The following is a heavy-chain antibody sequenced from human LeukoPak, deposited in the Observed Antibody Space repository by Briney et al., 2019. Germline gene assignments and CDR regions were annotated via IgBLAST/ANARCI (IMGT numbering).Heavy chain of an antibody. J-gene: IGHJ6*02. D-gene: IGHD5-18*01. V-gene: IGHV3-11*06. CDR3: AKDSVVLGCSYGSARRYYYYYGMDV. CDR1: GFTFSDYY. Sequence: GGSLRLSCAASGFTFSDYYMSWIRQAPGKGLEWVSSISSSSSYIYYADSVKGRFTISRDNAKNSLYLQMNSLRAEDTAVYYCAKDSVVLGCSYGSARRYYYYYGMDVWGQGTTVTVAS. CDR2: ISSSSSYI.